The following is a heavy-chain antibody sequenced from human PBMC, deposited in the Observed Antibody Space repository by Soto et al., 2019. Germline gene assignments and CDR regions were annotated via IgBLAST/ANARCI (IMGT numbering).Heavy chain of an antibody. CDR1: GGSISSGGYS. J-gene: IGHJ4*02. CDR3: ARVYREYYFDY. D-gene: IGHD2-2*01. V-gene: IGHV4-30-2*01. Sequence: KPSETLSLTCAVSGGSISSGGYSWSWIRQPPGKGLEWIGYIYHSGSTYYNPSLKSRVTISVDRSKNQFSLKLSSVTAADTAVYYCARVYREYYFDYWGQGTLVTVSS. CDR2: IYHSGST.